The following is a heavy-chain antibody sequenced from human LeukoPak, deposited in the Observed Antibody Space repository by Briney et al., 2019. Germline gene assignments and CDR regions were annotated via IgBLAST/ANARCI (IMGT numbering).Heavy chain of an antibody. J-gene: IGHJ4*02. CDR2: IYYSGST. V-gene: IGHV4-39*01. CDR1: GDSINSLDL. Sequence: SETLSLTCTVSGDSINSLDLWSWVRQPPGKGLEWIGSIYYSGSTYYNPSLKSRVTISVDTSKNQFSLKLSSVTAADTAVYYCASLYSSGWYGGNYFDYWGQGTLVTVSS. CDR3: ASLYSSGWYGGNYFDY. D-gene: IGHD6-19*01.